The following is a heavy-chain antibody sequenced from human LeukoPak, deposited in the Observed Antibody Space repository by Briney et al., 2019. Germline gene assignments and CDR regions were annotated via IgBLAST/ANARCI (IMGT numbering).Heavy chain of an antibody. CDR1: GFTFSDFW. V-gene: IGHV3-23*01. J-gene: IGHJ4*02. CDR3: AKVEGASKASVY. CDR2: ISGSDGST. Sequence: GGSLRLSCAGSGFTFSDFWMTWVRQAPGKGLEWVSSISGSDGSTYYADSVKGRFTISRDNSKNTLYLQMYSLRAEDTAVYYCAKVEGASKASVYWGQGALVTVSS. D-gene: IGHD1-1*01.